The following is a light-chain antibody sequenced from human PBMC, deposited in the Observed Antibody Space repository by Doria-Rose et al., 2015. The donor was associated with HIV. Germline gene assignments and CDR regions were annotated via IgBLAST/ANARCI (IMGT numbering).Light chain of an antibody. V-gene: IGKV3-20*01. CDR1: QRFSRTY. CDR2: DGS. J-gene: IGKJ1*01. CDR3: HQYGTSWT. Sequence: TQSPGTLSLSPGERATLSCRSSQRFSRTYLAWYQHKPGQAPGLLIYDGSTRVTDIPDRFSASASGTDSTLTINRLEPEDFALYYCHQYGTSWTFGQGTKVEI.